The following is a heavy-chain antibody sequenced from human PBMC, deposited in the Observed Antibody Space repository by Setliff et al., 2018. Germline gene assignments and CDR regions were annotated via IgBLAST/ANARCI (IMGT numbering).Heavy chain of an antibody. Sequence: GASVKVSCKVSGYRLIEVSMHWVRQAPGQGLEWMGRINPNSGGTNYAQKFQGRVTMTRDTSISTAYMELSRLRAEDTAVYYCARDRKRRSSSWENYFQHWGQGTLVTVSS. D-gene: IGHD6-13*01. J-gene: IGHJ1*01. CDR3: ARDRKRRSSSWENYFQH. CDR2: INPNSGGT. V-gene: IGHV1-2*06. CDR1: GYRLIEVS.